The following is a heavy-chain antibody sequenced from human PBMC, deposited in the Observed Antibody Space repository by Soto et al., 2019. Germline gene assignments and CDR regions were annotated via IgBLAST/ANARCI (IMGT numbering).Heavy chain of an antibody. V-gene: IGHV1-69*12. CDR1: GGTFSSYA. CDR3: ARGRRSWYFYF. J-gene: IGHJ4*02. Sequence: QVQLVQSGAEVKKPGSSVKVSCKASGGTFSSYAISWVRQAPGQGLEWMGGIIPIFGTANYAQKFQGRVTTTADESTSKADKELSSLRSQDTAGYLCARGRRSWYFYFWGQGTLVTVSS. D-gene: IGHD6-13*01. CDR2: IIPIFGTA.